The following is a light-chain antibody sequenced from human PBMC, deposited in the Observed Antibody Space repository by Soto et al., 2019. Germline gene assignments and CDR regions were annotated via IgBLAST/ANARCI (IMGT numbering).Light chain of an antibody. CDR2: EGS. CDR3: CSYVGSTTYV. V-gene: IGLV2-23*01. CDR1: SNDVGRYNQ. Sequence: QSVLTQPASVSGSPGQSITISCTGSSNDVGRYNQVSWYQQHPGKAPKVMIYEGSQRPSGVSNRFSGSKSGNTASLTISGLQAEDEADYYCCSYVGSTTYVFGTGTKLTVL. J-gene: IGLJ1*01.